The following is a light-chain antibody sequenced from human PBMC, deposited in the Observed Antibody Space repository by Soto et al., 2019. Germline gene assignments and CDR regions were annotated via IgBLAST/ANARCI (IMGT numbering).Light chain of an antibody. CDR3: SSYVGTNSYV. Sequence: QSALTRPPSASGSPGQSVTISCTGTSSDVGGYDYVSWYKQHPGKAPKLMIYEVSKRPSGVPDRFSGSKSGNTAALTVSGLQAEDEADYYCSSYVGTNSYVFGTGTKVTVL. CDR1: SSDVGGYDY. J-gene: IGLJ1*01. V-gene: IGLV2-8*01. CDR2: EVS.